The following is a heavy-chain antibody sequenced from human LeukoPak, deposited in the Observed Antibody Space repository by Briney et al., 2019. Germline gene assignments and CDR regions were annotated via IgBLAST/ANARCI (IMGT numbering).Heavy chain of an antibody. CDR3: ARDESDGGYVLGYPYYFDY. CDR1: GDSVSSNSAA. D-gene: IGHD5-12*01. V-gene: IGHV6-1*01. J-gene: IGHJ4*02. CDR2: TCYRSKWYN. Sequence: SQTLSLTCAISGDSVSSNSAAWNWIRQSPSRGLEWLGRTCYRSKWYNDYAVSVKSRITINPDTSKNQFSLQLNSVTPEDTAVYYCARDESDGGYVLGYPYYFDYWGQRTLVTVSS.